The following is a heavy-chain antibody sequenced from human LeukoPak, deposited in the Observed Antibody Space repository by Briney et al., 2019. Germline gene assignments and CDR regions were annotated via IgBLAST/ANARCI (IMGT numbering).Heavy chain of an antibody. V-gene: IGHV3-66*01. D-gene: IGHD2-15*01. Sequence: PGGSLRLSCAASGFTVSTDYMSWVRQAPGKGLEWVSVLYSGGTTYYADSVKGRFTISRDNSKNALYLQMNSLRAEDTAVYYCAKTSVGEGRIIGSGYFDNWGQGTLVTVSS. CDR2: LYSGGTT. CDR1: GFTVSTDY. J-gene: IGHJ4*02. CDR3: AKTSVGEGRIIGSGYFDN.